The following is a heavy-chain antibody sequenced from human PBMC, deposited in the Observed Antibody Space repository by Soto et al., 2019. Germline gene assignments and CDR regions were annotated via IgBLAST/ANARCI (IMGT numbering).Heavy chain of an antibody. D-gene: IGHD6-19*01. CDR2: ISNDAHTK. J-gene: IGHJ4*02. CDR3: AKDRNGDHNSGWPQGH. Sequence: QVQLVESGGVVVQPGRSVRLSCAASGFTFSGYGMHWVRQAPGKGLDWVAAISNDAHTKHYADSVKGRFTISRDNSKNTLDLQMDSLRPEDTAVYYCAKDRNGDHNSGWPQGHWGQGTLVAVSS. CDR1: GFTFSGYG. V-gene: IGHV3-30*18.